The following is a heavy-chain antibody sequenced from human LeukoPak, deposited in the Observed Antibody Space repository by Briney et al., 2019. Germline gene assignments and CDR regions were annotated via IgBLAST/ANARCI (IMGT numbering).Heavy chain of an antibody. Sequence: RSGGSLRLSCAASGFTFDDYAMHWVRQAPGKGLEWVSGISWNSGSIGYADSVKGRFTISRDNAKNSLYLQMNSLRAEDTALYYCANGFDYWGQGTLVTVSP. V-gene: IGHV3-9*01. CDR3: ANGFDY. CDR1: GFTFDDYA. CDR2: ISWNSGSI. J-gene: IGHJ4*02.